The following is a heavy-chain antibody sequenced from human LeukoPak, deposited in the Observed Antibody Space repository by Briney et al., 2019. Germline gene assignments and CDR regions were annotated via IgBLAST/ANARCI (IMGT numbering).Heavy chain of an antibody. CDR2: IRSKANSYAT. J-gene: IGHJ4*02. V-gene: IGHV3-73*01. CDR1: GFTFSGSA. D-gene: IGHD3-10*01. CDR3: AKGVDYYGSGSYHPYFDY. Sequence: GGSLRLSCAASGFTFSGSAMHWVRQASGKGLEWVGRIRSKANSYATAYAASVKGRFTISRDDSKNTAYLQMNSLKTEDTAVYYCAKGVDYYGSGSYHPYFDYWGQGTLVTVSS.